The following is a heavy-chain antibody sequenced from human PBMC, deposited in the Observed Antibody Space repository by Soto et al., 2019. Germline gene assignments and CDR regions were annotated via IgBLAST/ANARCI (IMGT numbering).Heavy chain of an antibody. Sequence: PSETLSLTCTVSGDSISSSTYYWGWIRQPPGKGLEWIGCIYHTGTTYYNPSLKSRATISVDTSKNQFSLKLSSVTAADTAVYYCARPYFSSSSMFDYWGQGTLVTVS. CDR3: ARPYFSSSSMFDY. CDR2: IYHTGTT. J-gene: IGHJ4*02. CDR1: GDSISSSTYY. V-gene: IGHV4-39*01. D-gene: IGHD6-6*01.